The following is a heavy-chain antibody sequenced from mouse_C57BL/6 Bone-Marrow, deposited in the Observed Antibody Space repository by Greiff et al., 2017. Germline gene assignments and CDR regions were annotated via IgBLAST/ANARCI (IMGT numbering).Heavy chain of an antibody. J-gene: IGHJ2*01. CDR1: GYTFTSYW. CDR2: IDPSDSYT. V-gene: IGHV1-59*01. Sequence: QVQLKQSGAELVRPGTSVKLSCKASGYTFTSYWMHWVKQRPGQGLEWIGVIDPSDSYTNYNQKFKGKATLTVDTSSSTAYMQLSSLTSEDSAVYYCATDYGSSFDYWGQGTTLTVSS. D-gene: IGHD1-1*01. CDR3: ATDYGSSFDY.